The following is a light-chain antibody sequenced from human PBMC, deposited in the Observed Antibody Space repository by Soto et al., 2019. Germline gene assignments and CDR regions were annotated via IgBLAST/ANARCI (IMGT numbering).Light chain of an antibody. CDR3: EQSHSTPVT. CDR1: QNISRY. Sequence: DIQMTQSPSPLSASVTDRVTITCRASQNISRYLNWYQHKPGKAPQLLISAASTLQSGVPSRFSGSGSGTDFTLTISSLQPEDSATYYCEQSHSTPVTFGQGTKVDIK. V-gene: IGKV1-39*01. CDR2: AAS. J-gene: IGKJ1*01.